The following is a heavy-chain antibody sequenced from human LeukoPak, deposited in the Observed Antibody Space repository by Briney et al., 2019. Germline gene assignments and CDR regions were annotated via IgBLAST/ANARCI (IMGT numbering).Heavy chain of an antibody. CDR3: ARVHSSSWYGAFDI. V-gene: IGHV3-30-3*01. CDR2: ISYDGSNK. Sequence: GRSLRLSCAASGFTFSSYAMHRVRQAPGKGLEWVAVISYDGSNKYYADSVKGRFTISRDNSKNTLYLQMNSLRAEDTAVYYCARVHSSSWYGAFDIWGQGTMVTVSS. CDR1: GFTFSSYA. J-gene: IGHJ3*02. D-gene: IGHD6-13*01.